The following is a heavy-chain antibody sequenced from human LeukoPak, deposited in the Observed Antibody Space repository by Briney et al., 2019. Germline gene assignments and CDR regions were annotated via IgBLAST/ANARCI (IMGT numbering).Heavy chain of an antibody. Sequence: ASVKVSGKGCGCTVTGYCVDRGGQAPGQGLEWMGWINPNSGGTNYAQKFQGRVTMTRDTSISTAYMELSRLRSDDTAVYYCARDASYYYDSSGYKRELWFDPWGQGTLVTVSS. CDR3: ARDASYYYDSSGYKRELWFDP. V-gene: IGHV1-2*02. CDR2: INPNSGGT. CDR1: GCTVTGYC. J-gene: IGHJ5*02. D-gene: IGHD3-22*01.